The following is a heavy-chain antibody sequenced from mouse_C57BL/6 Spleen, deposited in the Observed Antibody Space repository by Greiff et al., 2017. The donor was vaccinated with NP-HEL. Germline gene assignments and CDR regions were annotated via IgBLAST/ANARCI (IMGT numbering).Heavy chain of an antibody. CDR2: ISYDGSN. J-gene: IGHJ4*01. Sequence: EVKLLESGPGLVKPSQSLSLTCSVTGYSITSGYYWNWIRQFPGNKLEWMGYISYDGSNNYNPSLKNRISITRDTSKNQFFLKLNSVTTEDTATYYCSRHPTMVTTVGDDAMDYLGQGTSVTVSS. CDR1: GYSITSGYY. D-gene: IGHD2-2*01. CDR3: SRHPTMVTTVGDDAMDY. V-gene: IGHV3-6*01.